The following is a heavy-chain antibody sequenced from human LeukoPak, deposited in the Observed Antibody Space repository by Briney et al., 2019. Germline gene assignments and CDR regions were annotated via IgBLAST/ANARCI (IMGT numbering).Heavy chain of an antibody. Sequence: PSQTLSLTCTVSSDSISSYYWSWIRQPPRKGLDWIGYIYNSGNTNYNPSLKSRVTISVDTSKNQFSLKLSSVTAADTAVYYCARDVAAMVYWGQGTLVTVSS. CDR1: SDSISSYY. CDR3: ARDVAAMVY. CDR2: IYNSGNT. J-gene: IGHJ4*02. D-gene: IGHD2-2*01. V-gene: IGHV4-59*01.